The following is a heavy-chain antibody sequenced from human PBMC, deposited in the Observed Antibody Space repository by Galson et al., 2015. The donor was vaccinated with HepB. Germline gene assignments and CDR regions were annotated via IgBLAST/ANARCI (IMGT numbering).Heavy chain of an antibody. CDR2: IYYSGST. V-gene: IGHV4-59*12. J-gene: IGHJ4*02. Sequence: SETLSLTCTVSGGSISSYYWSWIRQPPGKGLEWLGYIYYSGSTNYNPSLKSRVTISVDTSKNQFSLKLSSVTAADTAVYYCAREGGTYWGQGTLVTVSS. CDR1: GGSISSYY. D-gene: IGHD3-16*01. CDR3: AREGGTY.